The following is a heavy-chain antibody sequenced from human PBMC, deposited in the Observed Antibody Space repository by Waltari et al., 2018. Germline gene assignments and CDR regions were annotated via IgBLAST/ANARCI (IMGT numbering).Heavy chain of an antibody. J-gene: IGHJ4*02. CDR2: VWFDGSQQ. CDR1: GFTFSNFG. CDR3: AKDAFGNTYLDY. Sequence: QVQLGESGGGVVQPGGSLRLSGAASGFTFSNFGMHWVRQAPGKGLEWVALVWFDGSQQYYADSVRGRFTISRDNSKRVLYLDMGSLRADDTAIYYCAKDAFGNTYLDYWGQGTLVTVSS. D-gene: IGHD3-10*01. V-gene: IGHV3-30*02.